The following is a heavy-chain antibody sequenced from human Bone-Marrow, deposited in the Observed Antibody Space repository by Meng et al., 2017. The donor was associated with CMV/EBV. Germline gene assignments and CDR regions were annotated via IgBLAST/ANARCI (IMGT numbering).Heavy chain of an antibody. D-gene: IGHD3-3*01. Sequence: GESLKISCAASGFTFSSYGMHWVRQAPGKGLEWVAFIRYDGSNKYYADSVKGRFTISRDNAKNSLYLQMNSLRTEDTAVYYCARVLAVWSGPRFDYWGQGTLVTVSS. CDR1: GFTFSSYG. J-gene: IGHJ4*02. V-gene: IGHV3-30*02. CDR2: IRYDGSNK. CDR3: ARVLAVWSGPRFDY.